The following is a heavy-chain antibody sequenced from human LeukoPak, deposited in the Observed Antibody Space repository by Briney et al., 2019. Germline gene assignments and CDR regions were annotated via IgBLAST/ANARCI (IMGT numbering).Heavy chain of an antibody. D-gene: IGHD2-2*01. J-gene: IGHJ5*02. CDR1: GGSISSSSYY. V-gene: IGHV4-39*07. Sequence: PSETLSLTCTVSGGSISSSSYYWGWIRQPPGKGLEWIGSIYYSGSTYYNPSLKSRVTISVDTSKNQFSLKLSSVTAADTAVYYRARVRDIVVVPAVDWFDPWGQGTLVTVSS. CDR3: ARVRDIVVVPAVDWFDP. CDR2: IYYSGST.